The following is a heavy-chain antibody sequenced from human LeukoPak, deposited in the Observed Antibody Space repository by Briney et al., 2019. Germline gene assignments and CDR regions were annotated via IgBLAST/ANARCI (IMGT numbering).Heavy chain of an antibody. J-gene: IGHJ3*02. V-gene: IGHV3-23*01. CDR3: AKDLARNYDSSGYHAFDI. CDR2: ISGSGGST. D-gene: IGHD3-22*01. CDR1: GFTFSSYA. Sequence: PGGSLRLSCAASGFTFSSYAMSWVRQAPGKGLEWVSAISGSGGSTYYADSVKGRFTIYRDNSKNTLYLQMNSLRAEDTAVYYCAKDLARNYDSSGYHAFDIWGQGTMVTVSS.